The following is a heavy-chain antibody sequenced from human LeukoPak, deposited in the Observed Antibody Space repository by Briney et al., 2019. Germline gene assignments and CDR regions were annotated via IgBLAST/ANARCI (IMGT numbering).Heavy chain of an antibody. CDR3: ARVGRGYYGSGRGYFDY. Sequence: PSETLSLTCTVSGGSISSGDYYWSWIRQPSGKGLEWIGYIYYSGSTYYNPSLKSRVTISVDKSKNQFSLKLSSVTAADTAVYYCARVGRGYYGSGRGYFDYWGQGTLVTVSS. D-gene: IGHD3-10*01. V-gene: IGHV4-30-4*08. J-gene: IGHJ4*02. CDR2: IYYSGST. CDR1: GGSISSGDYY.